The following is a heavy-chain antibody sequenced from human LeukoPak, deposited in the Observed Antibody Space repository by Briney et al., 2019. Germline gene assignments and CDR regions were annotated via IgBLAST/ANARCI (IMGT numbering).Heavy chain of an antibody. CDR1: GFTFSSYS. J-gene: IGHJ4*02. D-gene: IGHD5-24*01. Sequence: GGSLRLSCVASGFTFSSYSMNWVRQAPGKGLEWVSYISVSGSTMYYADFVKGRFTISRDNAKNSLYLQINSLRDEDTAMYYCVRGSGYNFDRFDYWGQGTLVTVSS. CDR2: ISVSGSTM. CDR3: VRGSGYNFDRFDY. V-gene: IGHV3-48*02.